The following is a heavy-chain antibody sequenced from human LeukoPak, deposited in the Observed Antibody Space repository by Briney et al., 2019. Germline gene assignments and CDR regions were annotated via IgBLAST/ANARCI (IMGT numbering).Heavy chain of an antibody. CDR1: GFTFSSYS. CDR2: ISSSSSYI. D-gene: IGHD6-13*01. CDR3: ARGPGSWAFDY. V-gene: IGHV3-21*01. J-gene: IGHJ4*02. Sequence: PGGSLRLSCAASGFTFSSYSMNWVRQAPGKGLEWVSTISSSSSYIYYADPVKGRFTISRDNAKNSLYLQMNSLRAEDTAVYYCARGPGSWAFDYWGQGTLVTVSS.